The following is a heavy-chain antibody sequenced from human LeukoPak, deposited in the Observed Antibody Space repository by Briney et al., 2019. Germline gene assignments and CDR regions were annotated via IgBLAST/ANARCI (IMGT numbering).Heavy chain of an antibody. V-gene: IGHV4-39*07. CDR1: GTSFSSDSYY. CDR3: ARRPHYYDSRGPI. D-gene: IGHD3-22*01. CDR2: WYYGGHT. J-gene: IGHJ3*02. Sequence: ESGPGLVKPSETLSLTCSVSGTSFSSDSYYWVWIRQPPGKGLEWIGSWYYGGHTPYSPPLKSRVTVSVGTSKNQLSLSLSSVTAADTAVYFCARRPHYYDSRGPIWGQGTLVTVSS.